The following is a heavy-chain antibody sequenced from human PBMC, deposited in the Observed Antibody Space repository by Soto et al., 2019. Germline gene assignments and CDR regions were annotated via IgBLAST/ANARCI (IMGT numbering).Heavy chain of an antibody. Sequence: EVQLVESGGGVVQPGRSLRLSCAVSGVTFYDFAMHWVRQAPGKGLEWVSRISGTRNIIDYADSVKGRFIISRDNAKNSLYLQMKGLRPEDTAFYYCVKDMYEGSSGGSLDYWGQGTLVTVSS. CDR1: GVTFYDFA. D-gene: IGHD2-15*01. J-gene: IGHJ4*02. V-gene: IGHV3-9*01. CDR3: VKDMYEGSSGGSLDY. CDR2: ISGTRNII.